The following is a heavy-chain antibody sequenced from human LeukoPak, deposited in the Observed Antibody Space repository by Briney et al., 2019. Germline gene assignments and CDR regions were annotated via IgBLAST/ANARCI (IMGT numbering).Heavy chain of an antibody. J-gene: IGHJ4*02. D-gene: IGHD3-9*01. V-gene: IGHV3-7*01. Sequence: GGSLRLSCAASGFTLSSYWMSWVRQAPGKGLEWVANIKQDGSEKYYVDSVKGRFTISRDNAKNSLYLQMNSLRAEDTAVYYCARWGGDILTGYYVGDYWGQGTLVTVSS. CDR2: IKQDGSEK. CDR3: ARWGGDILTGYYVGDY. CDR1: GFTLSSYW.